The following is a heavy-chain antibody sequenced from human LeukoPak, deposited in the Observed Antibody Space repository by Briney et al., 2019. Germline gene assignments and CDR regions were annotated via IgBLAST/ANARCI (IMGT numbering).Heavy chain of an antibody. V-gene: IGHV1-8*01. CDR1: GYSFTSSD. J-gene: IGHJ3*01. CDR2: MNPNSGNA. Sequence: GASVKVSCKASGYSFTSSDIHWVRQATGQGLEWMGWMNPNSGNAGYAQNFQGRVTMTRNTSISTAYLELSSLTSEDTAIFYCARGPSYYDSSGYSHDTFDVWGQGTMVTVSS. D-gene: IGHD3-22*01. CDR3: ARGPSYYDSSGYSHDTFDV.